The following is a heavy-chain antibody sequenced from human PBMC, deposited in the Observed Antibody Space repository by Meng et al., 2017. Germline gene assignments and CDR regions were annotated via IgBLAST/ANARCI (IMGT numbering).Heavy chain of an antibody. V-gene: IGHV1-46*01. CDR2: INPSGGST. CDR1: GYTFTSYY. D-gene: IGHD2-21*02. Sequence: ASVKVSCKASGYTFTSYYMHWVRQAPGQGLEWMGIINPSGGSTSYAQKFQGRVTMTRDTSTSTVYMELSSLRSEDTAVYYCARRYTHIVVVTAIRAWFDPWGQGTLVTVSS. CDR3: ARRYTHIVVVTAIRAWFDP. J-gene: IGHJ5*02.